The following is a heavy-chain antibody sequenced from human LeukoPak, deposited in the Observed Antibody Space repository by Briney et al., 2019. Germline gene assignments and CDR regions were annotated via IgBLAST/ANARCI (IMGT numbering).Heavy chain of an antibody. D-gene: IGHD6-13*01. Sequence: SETLSLTCAVYGGSFSSYYWSWIRQSPGKGLEWIAEINHSGRTNYNPPLKSRVTISVDTSKNQFSLKLSSVTAADTAVYYCARLTYSNNWYFRRGLDNWFDPWGQGTLVTVSS. V-gene: IGHV4-34*01. CDR1: GGSFSSYY. CDR2: INHSGRT. CDR3: ARLTYSNNWYFRRGLDNWFDP. J-gene: IGHJ5*02.